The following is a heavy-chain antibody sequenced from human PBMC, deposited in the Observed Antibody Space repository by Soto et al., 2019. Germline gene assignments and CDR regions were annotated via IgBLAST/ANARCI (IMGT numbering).Heavy chain of an antibody. CDR2: IYYSGST. J-gene: IGHJ3*02. CDR3: ARDRPRSLCSSGERNAFDI. Sequence: SETLSLTCTVSGGSISSYYWSWIRQPPGKGLEWIGYIYYSGSTNYNPSLKSRVTISVDTSKNQFSLKLSSVTAADTAVYYCARDRPRSLCSSGERNAFDIWGQGTMVTVSS. CDR1: GGSISSYY. V-gene: IGHV4-59*01. D-gene: IGHD6-19*01.